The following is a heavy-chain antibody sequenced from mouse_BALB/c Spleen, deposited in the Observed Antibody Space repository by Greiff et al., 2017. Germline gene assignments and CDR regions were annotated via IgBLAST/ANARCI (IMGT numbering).Heavy chain of an antibody. CDR1: GYTFTSYW. D-gene: IGHD1-2*01. Sequence: VQLVESGAELAKPGASVKMSCKASGYTFTSYWMHWVKQRPGQGLEWIGYINPSTGYTEYNQKFKDKATLTADKSSSTAYMQLSSLTSEDSAVYYCARNYYGPRFAYWGQGTLVTVSA. J-gene: IGHJ3*01. CDR2: INPSTGYT. V-gene: IGHV1-7*01. CDR3: ARNYYGPRFAY.